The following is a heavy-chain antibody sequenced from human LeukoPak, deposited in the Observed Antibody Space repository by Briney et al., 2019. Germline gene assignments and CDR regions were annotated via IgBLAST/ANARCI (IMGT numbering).Heavy chain of an antibody. CDR1: GYSFTSYW. D-gene: IGHD2-2*03. J-gene: IGHJ3*02. CDR3: ARQDGYCSSTSCYDAFDI. CDR2: IYPGDSDT. Sequence: KGGESLKISCKGSGYSFTSYWIGWVRQMPGKGLEWMGIIYPGDSDTRYSPSFQGQVTISADKSISTAYLQWSSLKASDTAMYYCARQDGYCSSTSCYDAFDIWGQGTMVTVSS. V-gene: IGHV5-51*01.